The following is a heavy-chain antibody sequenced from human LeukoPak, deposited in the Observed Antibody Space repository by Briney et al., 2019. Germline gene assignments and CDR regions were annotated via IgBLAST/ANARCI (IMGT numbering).Heavy chain of an antibody. CDR3: AKAAIVVVVAATLPDY. CDR1: GFTFSNYG. J-gene: IGHJ4*02. D-gene: IGHD2-15*01. V-gene: IGHV3-30*18. CDR2: ISYDGSNK. Sequence: PGGSLRLSCAASGFTFSNYGMHWVRQAPGKGLEWVAVISYDGSNKYYADSVKGRFTISRGNSKNTLYLQMNSLRAEDTAVYYCAKAAIVVVVAATLPDYWGQGTLVTVSS.